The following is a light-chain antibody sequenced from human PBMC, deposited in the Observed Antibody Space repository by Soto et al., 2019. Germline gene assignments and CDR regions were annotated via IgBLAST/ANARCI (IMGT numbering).Light chain of an antibody. V-gene: IGKV2-28*01. CDR3: MQALQTPPT. CDR2: LGS. J-gene: IGKJ4*01. CDR1: QSLLHTNGYNY. Sequence: DIVMTQSPLSLSVTPGEPASISCRSSQSLLHTNGYNYFDWYLQKPGQSPQLLIYLGSYRAPGVPDRFSGSGSGTDFTLKISRVEAEDVGVYYCMQALQTPPTFGGGSKVEIK.